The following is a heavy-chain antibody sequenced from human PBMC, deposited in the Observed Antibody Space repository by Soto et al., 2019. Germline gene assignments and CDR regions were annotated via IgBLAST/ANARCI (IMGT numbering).Heavy chain of an antibody. V-gene: IGHV4-34*01. CDR2: INHSGST. D-gene: IGHD3-3*01. Sequence: PSETLSLTCAVYGGSFRGYYWSWIRQPPGKGLEWIGEINHSGSTNYNPSLKSRVTISVDTSKNQFSLKLSSVTAADTAVYYCARGRVLRFLEWLSRLFDPWGQGTLVTVS. CDR1: GGSFRGYY. J-gene: IGHJ5*02. CDR3: ARGRVLRFLEWLSRLFDP.